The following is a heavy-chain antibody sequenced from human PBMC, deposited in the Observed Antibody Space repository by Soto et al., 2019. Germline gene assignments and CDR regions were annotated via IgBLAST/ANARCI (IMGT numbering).Heavy chain of an antibody. CDR2: THYSGTT. V-gene: IGHV4-59*01. CDR1: GGSMRNYF. CDR3: AAGEASSRNLAPYYLDF. Sequence: NPSETLSLTCTVSGGSMRNYFWTWIRQPPGKGLEWIGYTHYSGTTSFFPSYNPSLRSRVTISEDTSKNQFSLKLLSVTTADTAVYFCAAGEASSRNLAPYYLDFWGQGTLVTVS. J-gene: IGHJ4*02. D-gene: IGHD6-13*01.